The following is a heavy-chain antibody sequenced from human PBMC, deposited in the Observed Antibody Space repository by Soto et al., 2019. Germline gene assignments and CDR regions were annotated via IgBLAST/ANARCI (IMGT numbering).Heavy chain of an antibody. J-gene: IGHJ5*02. CDR3: ARVEDLRVPGTYNRFDP. CDR1: GGSFSGYY. D-gene: IGHD3-10*01. Sequence: SETLSLTCAVYGGSFSGYYWSWIRQPPGKGLEWIGEINHSGSTNYNPSLKSRVTISVDTSKNQFSLKLTSVTAADTAVYYCARVEDLRVPGTYNRFDPWGQGTLVTVSS. CDR2: INHSGST. V-gene: IGHV4-34*01.